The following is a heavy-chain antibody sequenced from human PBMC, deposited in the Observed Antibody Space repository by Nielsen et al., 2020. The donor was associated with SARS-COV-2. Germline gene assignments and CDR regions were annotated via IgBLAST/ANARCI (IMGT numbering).Heavy chain of an antibody. J-gene: IGHJ3*01. D-gene: IGHD3-16*01. CDR1: GGTFSGHP. CDR2: INPVFGIA. Sequence: SVKVSCKASGGTFSGHPFSWVRQAPGQGLEWMGAINPVFGIANYAQKFQGRVTITADESTGIGFLDLSRLSSDDTAVYFCARHYYDRIAFDVWGQGTMVIVSS. CDR3: ARHYYDRIAFDV. V-gene: IGHV1-69*13.